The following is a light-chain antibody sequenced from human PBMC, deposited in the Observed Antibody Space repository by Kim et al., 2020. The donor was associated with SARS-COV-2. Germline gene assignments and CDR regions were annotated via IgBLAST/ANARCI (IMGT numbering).Light chain of an antibody. CDR2: GAS. Sequence: SPEERATLSAGASQSVRSSYLAWYQHKPSQAPRLLIYGASSRATGIPDRFSGSGSGTDFTLTISRLEPEDFAVYYCQQYGASPLTFGVGTKVDIK. CDR3: QQYGASPLT. J-gene: IGKJ4*01. CDR1: QSVRSSY. V-gene: IGKV3-20*01.